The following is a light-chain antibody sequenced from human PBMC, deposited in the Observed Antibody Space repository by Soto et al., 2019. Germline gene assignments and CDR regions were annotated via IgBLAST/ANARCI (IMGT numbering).Light chain of an antibody. Sequence: EIVLTQSPGTLSLSPGERATLSCRASQSVSSSYLAWYQQKPGQAPRLLIYGASSRATGIPDRFSGSGSGTDFTLTISRLEPEDFAVYYCQQYGSLWKFGQGTKV. CDR3: QQYGSLWK. V-gene: IGKV3-20*01. CDR1: QSVSSSY. J-gene: IGKJ1*01. CDR2: GAS.